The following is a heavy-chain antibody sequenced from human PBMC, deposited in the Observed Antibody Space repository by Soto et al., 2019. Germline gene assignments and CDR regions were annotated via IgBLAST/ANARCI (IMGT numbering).Heavy chain of an antibody. CDR2: IYRTGNT. J-gene: IGHJ4*02. CDR3: ARGRMAVAGASFDY. Sequence: QVQLQESGPGLVKPSGTLSLTCAVSGGSISSDKWWSWVRQPPGKGLEWIGEIYRTGNTNYNPYLKSRVTISVDKSKNVFSLKLTSVTAADTAIYYCARGRMAVAGASFDYWGQGTLVTVSS. CDR1: GGSISSDKW. D-gene: IGHD6-19*01. V-gene: IGHV4-4*02.